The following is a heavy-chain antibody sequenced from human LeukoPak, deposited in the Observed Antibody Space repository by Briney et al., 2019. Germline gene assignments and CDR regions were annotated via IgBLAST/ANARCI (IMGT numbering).Heavy chain of an antibody. CDR1: GFTFSSYA. J-gene: IGHJ4*02. Sequence: PGGSLRLSCAASGFTFSSYAMSGVRQAPGKGREWVSAISGSGGSTYYADSVKGRFTISRDNSKNTLYLQMNSLRAEDTAVYYCAKKYYYDSSGYYRENDYWGQGTLVTVSS. CDR3: AKKYYYDSSGYYRENDY. CDR2: ISGSGGST. V-gene: IGHV3-23*01. D-gene: IGHD3-22*01.